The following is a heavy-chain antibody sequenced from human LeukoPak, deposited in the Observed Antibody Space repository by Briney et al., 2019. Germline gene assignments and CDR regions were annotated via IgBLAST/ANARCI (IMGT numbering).Heavy chain of an antibody. Sequence: KPSETLSLTCTVSGGSISSYYWSWIRQPPGKGLEWIGYIYYSGSTNYNPSLRSRVTISVDTSKNQFSLKLSSVTAADTAVYYCARVFYSYGCDYWGQGTLVTVSS. D-gene: IGHD5-18*01. CDR1: GGSISSYY. J-gene: IGHJ4*02. V-gene: IGHV4-59*01. CDR2: IYYSGST. CDR3: ARVFYSYGCDY.